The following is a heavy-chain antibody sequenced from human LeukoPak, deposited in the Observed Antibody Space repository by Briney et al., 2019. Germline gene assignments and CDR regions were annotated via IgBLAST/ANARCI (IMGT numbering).Heavy chain of an antibody. V-gene: IGHV3-20*04. CDR3: ASTGRRVP. D-gene: IGHD1-1*01. J-gene: IGHJ4*02. Sequence: GGSLRLSCAASGFTFSSYSMNWVRQAPGKGLEWVSGLNWNGASTGYADSVKGRFTISRDNAKNSLYLQMNSLRAEDTAVYYCASTGRRVPWGQGTLVTVSS. CDR1: GFTFSSYS. CDR2: LNWNGAST.